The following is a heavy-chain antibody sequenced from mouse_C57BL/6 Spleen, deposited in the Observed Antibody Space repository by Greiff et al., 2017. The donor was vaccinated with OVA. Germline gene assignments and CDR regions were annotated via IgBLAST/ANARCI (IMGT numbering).Heavy chain of an antibody. CDR3: ARGTTTVVFDY. D-gene: IGHD1-1*01. J-gene: IGHJ2*01. Sequence: EVKVVESGPGMVKPSQSLSLTCTVTGYSITSGYDWHWIRHFPGNKLEWMGYISYSGSTNYNPSLKSRISITHDTSKNHFFLKLNSVTTEDTATYYCARGTTTVVFDYWGQGTTLTVSS. CDR2: ISYSGST. CDR1: GYSITSGYD. V-gene: IGHV3-1*01.